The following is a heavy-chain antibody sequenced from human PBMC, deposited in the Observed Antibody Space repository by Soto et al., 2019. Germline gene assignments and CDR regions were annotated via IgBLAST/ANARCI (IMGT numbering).Heavy chain of an antibody. CDR2: IYTSGST. J-gene: IGHJ5*01. D-gene: IGHD6-13*01. CDR1: GAFISGYY. Sequence: ASETLSLTCTVSGAFISGYYWSWIRQPAGKGLEWIGRIYTSGSTKYSPSLKSRATMSVDTSKKQFSLKLNSVTAADTAVYYCARESTVAGTDNWFDSWGQGTLVTVSS. V-gene: IGHV4-4*07. CDR3: ARESTVAGTDNWFDS.